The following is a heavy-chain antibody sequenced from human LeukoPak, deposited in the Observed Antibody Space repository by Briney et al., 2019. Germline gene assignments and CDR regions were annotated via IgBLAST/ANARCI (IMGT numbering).Heavy chain of an antibody. D-gene: IGHD2-15*01. V-gene: IGHV3-74*01. J-gene: IGHJ4*02. CDR3: ARGGRVGGLDY. Sequence: GGSLRLSCAASGFTLSIYSIHCGRQVPGMGLVWVSRINGDGSSTGYADSVRGRFTISTDNAQNTLYLQMNSLRAEDTAVYYCARGGRVGGLDYWGQGTLVTVSS. CDR2: INGDGSST. CDR1: GFTLSIYS.